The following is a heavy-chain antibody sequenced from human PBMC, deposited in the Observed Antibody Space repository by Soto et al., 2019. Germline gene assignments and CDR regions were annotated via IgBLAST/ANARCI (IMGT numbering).Heavy chain of an antibody. Sequence: QVQLVQSGAEVKKPGASVKVSCKASGYTFTSYGISWVRQAPGQGLEWMGWISAYNGNTNYAQKLQGRVTMTTDTSTSTAYMEMRSLRSDDTAVYYCAAGNNWNYEGRYYYYGMDVWGQGTTVTVSS. J-gene: IGHJ6*02. D-gene: IGHD1-7*01. CDR3: AAGNNWNYEGRYYYYGMDV. V-gene: IGHV1-18*01. CDR2: ISAYNGNT. CDR1: GYTFTSYG.